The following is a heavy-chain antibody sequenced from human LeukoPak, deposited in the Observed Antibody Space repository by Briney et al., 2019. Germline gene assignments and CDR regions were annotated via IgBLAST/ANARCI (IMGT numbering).Heavy chain of an antibody. V-gene: IGHV3-30*18. CDR3: AKNPYQLLSYWYFDL. CDR2: ISSDGSKK. J-gene: IGHJ2*01. CDR1: GFTFSNAW. D-gene: IGHD2-2*01. Sequence: GGSLRLSCAASGFTFSNAWMSWVRQAPGKGLEWVAVISSDGSKKFYADSVKGRFTISRDNSKNTLYLQMNSLRAEDTAVYYCAKNPYQLLSYWYFDLWGRGTLVTVSS.